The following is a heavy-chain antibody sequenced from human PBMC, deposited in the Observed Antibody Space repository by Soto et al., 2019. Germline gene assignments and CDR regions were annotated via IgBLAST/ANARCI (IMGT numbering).Heavy chain of an antibody. D-gene: IGHD3-16*01. CDR3: ARAYLNPKDNSLDP. CDR2: IYYNMST. J-gene: IGHJ5*02. CDR1: GGSIYSYY. V-gene: IGHV4-59*01. Sequence: PSETLSLTCTVSGGSIYSYYWSWIRQPPGNGLEWIGYIYYNMSTNYNPSLKSRGTISLDTSKNQFSVMLSSVTAADTAAYYCARAYLNPKDNSLDPWGRGTRVTVAS.